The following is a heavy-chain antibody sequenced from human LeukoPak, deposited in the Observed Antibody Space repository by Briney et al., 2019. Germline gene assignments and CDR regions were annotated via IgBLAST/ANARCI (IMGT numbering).Heavy chain of an antibody. D-gene: IGHD3-16*01. CDR1: VGSVSTSLHY. CDR3: ASHLGRDVFDY. CDR2: TYFTGNT. V-gene: IGHV4-39*01. Sequence: PSETLSLTCTVSVGSVSTSLHYWGWIRQPPGQGLEWIGTTYFTGNTYYNPSLQSRVNISIDTSKNRFFLRLGSVTAADTVVYYCASHLGRDVFDYWGQGVLVAVSS. J-gene: IGHJ4*02.